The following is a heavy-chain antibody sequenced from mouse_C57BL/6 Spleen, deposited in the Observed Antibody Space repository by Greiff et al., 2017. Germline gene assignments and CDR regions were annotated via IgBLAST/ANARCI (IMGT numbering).Heavy chain of an antibody. CDR1: GYAFTNYL. J-gene: IGHJ3*01. CDR3: ARSNCSGSTFDD. Sequence: QVTLKESGAELVRPGTSVKVSCKASGYAFTNYLIEWVKQRPGQGLEWIGVINPGSGGTNYNEKFKGKATLTADKSSSTAYMQLSSLTSEDSAVYACARSNCSGSTFDDWGQGTLVTVSA. V-gene: IGHV1-54*01. D-gene: IGHD1-1*01. CDR2: INPGSGGT.